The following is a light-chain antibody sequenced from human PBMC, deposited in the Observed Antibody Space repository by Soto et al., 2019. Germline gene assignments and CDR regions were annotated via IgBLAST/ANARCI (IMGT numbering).Light chain of an antibody. CDR1: SSNIGAGCE. CDR2: GNT. J-gene: IGLJ1*01. Sequence: QSALTQPPSVSGAPGQRVTISCTGCSSNIGAGCEVHWYQHLPGKAPKLLIYGNTNRPSGVPDRFSGSKSGTSASLAITGLQAEDEADYYYQSYDSSLSASYVFGGGTKVTVL. V-gene: IGLV1-40*01. CDR3: QSYDSSLSASYV.